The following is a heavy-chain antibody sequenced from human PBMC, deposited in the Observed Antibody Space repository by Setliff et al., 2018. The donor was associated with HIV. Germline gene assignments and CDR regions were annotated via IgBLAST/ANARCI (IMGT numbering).Heavy chain of an antibody. CDR3: ARHASGDSVSPISYWFDP. CDR2: IHITGNT. V-gene: IGHV4-61*09. Sequence: SETLSLTCSVSGGSINRGNYYWTWIRQSAGKGLEWIGHIHITGNTDYNPSLKSRVTISLDTARNQFSMELTSVTATDTAVYFCARHASGDSVSPISYWFDPWGQGTLVTVSS. D-gene: IGHD4-17*01. CDR1: GGSINRGNYY. J-gene: IGHJ5*02.